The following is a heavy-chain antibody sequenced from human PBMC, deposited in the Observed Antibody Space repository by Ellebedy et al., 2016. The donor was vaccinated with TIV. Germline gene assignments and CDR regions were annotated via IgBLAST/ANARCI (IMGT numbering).Heavy chain of an antibody. CDR2: ISGSCRST. V-gene: IGHV3-23*01. CDR1: GFTFSSYA. CDR3: ATDGGYSFNNFEY. Sequence: GESLKISCAASGFTFSSYAMSWVRQAPGKGLEWVSGISGSCRSTYYTDSVKGRFTISRDNSKNTLYLQMNSLGVEDTAVYYCATDGGYSFNNFEYWGQGTLVTVSS. D-gene: IGHD5-18*01. J-gene: IGHJ4*02.